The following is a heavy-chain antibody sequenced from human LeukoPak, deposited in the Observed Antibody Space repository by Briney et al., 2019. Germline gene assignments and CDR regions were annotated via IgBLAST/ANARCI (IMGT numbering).Heavy chain of an antibody. Sequence: GGSLRLPCAASGFTFSSYGMHWVRQAPGKGLEWVAFIRYDGSNKYYADSVKGRFTISRGNSKNTLYLQMNSLRAEDTAVYYCAKLDVVAAPFDYWGQGTLVTVSS. D-gene: IGHD2-15*01. J-gene: IGHJ4*02. CDR2: IRYDGSNK. V-gene: IGHV3-30*02. CDR1: GFTFSSYG. CDR3: AKLDVVAAPFDY.